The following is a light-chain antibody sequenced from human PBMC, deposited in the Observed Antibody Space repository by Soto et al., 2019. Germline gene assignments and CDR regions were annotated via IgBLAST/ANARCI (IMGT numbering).Light chain of an antibody. CDR3: QQYYGPWT. J-gene: IGKJ1*01. CDR1: RPINNW. CDR2: KAS. Sequence: DFQMTQSPSTVASFVGDRVTITCRASRPINNWLAWFQQRPGKAPKLLIYKASTLQNGVPSRFSGSGSGTEFTLTISSLQPDDIATYYCQQYYGPWTFGQGTKVEIK. V-gene: IGKV1-5*03.